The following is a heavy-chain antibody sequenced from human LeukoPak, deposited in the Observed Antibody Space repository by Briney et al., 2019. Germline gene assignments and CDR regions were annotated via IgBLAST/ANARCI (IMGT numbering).Heavy chain of an antibody. V-gene: IGHV3-20*04. CDR2: INWSGVST. Sequence: GGSLRLSRAASRFSFDDYAMSGVRQAPGKGVEWVSGINWSGVSTGYADSVKGRFTISRDNTKKSLFLQLNSLRAEDTAFYYCAKGKDTLNPYWYFDVWGRGTLVSVSS. CDR1: RFSFDDYA. D-gene: IGHD5-18*01. J-gene: IGHJ2*01. CDR3: AKGKDTLNPYWYFDV.